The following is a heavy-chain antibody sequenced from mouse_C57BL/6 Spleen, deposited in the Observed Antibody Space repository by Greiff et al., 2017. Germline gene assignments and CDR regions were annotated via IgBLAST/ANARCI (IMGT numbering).Heavy chain of an antibody. CDR3: AGHSMRLGFAY. J-gene: IGHJ3*01. CDR2: ISNGGGST. CDR1: GFTFSDYY. Sequence: EVHLVESGGGLVQPGGSLKLSCAASGFTFSDYYMYWVRQTPEKRLEWVAYISNGGGSTYYPDTVKGRFTISRDNAKNTLYLQMSRLKSEDTAMYYCAGHSMRLGFAYWGQGTLVTVSA. V-gene: IGHV5-12*01.